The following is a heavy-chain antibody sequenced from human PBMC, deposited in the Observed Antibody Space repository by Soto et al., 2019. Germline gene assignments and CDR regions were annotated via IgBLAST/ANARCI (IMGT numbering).Heavy chain of an antibody. Sequence: GGSVRRSCAACGFPVSCYSRNWVRQAPGKGLEWISYITSTSSAINYADSVRGRFTISRDNAMRSLFLHMNSLRDEDTAVYYCARDGKGAAYTHGPYYFDYWGQGALVTVSS. CDR3: ARDGKGAAYTHGPYYFDY. CDR1: GFPVSCYS. V-gene: IGHV3-48*02. D-gene: IGHD1-1*01. J-gene: IGHJ4*02. CDR2: ITSTSSAI.